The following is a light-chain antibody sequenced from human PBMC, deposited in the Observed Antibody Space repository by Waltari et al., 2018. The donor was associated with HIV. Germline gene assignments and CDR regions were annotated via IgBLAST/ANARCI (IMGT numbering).Light chain of an antibody. CDR3: QQYNSNFYT. J-gene: IGKJ2*01. CDR1: QSISTW. CDR2: KAS. V-gene: IGKV1-5*03. Sequence: DIQMTQSPSTLSASVGDRVTITCRASQSISTWLAWYQQKPGKPPKLLIYKASTLDSGVPSRFSGGGSGTELTLTISSLQPDDFATYYCQQYNSNFYTFGQRTKLEIK.